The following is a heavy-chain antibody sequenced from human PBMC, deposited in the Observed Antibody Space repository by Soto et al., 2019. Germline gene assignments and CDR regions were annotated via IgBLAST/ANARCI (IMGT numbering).Heavy chain of an antibody. CDR3: VSSGGFDH. CDR2: INSDGSTR. D-gene: IGHD3-16*01. Sequence: EVQLMESGGGLVQPGGSLRLSCVASGFTFSNYGMHWVRQAPGKGLVWVSRINSDGSTRSYAESVKGRFTISRDNVKNTRYLQMSSRRAEDTAVYSWVSSGGFDHWGQGTLVTVSS. CDR1: GFTFSNYG. J-gene: IGHJ5*02. V-gene: IGHV3-74*02.